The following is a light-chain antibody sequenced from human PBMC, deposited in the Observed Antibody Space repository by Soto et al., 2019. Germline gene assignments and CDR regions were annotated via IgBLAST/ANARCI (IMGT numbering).Light chain of an antibody. CDR3: QQYGSSPYT. V-gene: IGKV3-20*01. J-gene: IGKJ2*01. Sequence: EIVLTQSPGTLSLSPGERATLSCRASQSLSSSYLAWYQHKPGQAPRLLIYDASSRATGIPDRFSGSGSGTDFTLTISRLEPEDFAVYYCQQYGSSPYTFGQGTKLEIK. CDR2: DAS. CDR1: QSLSSSY.